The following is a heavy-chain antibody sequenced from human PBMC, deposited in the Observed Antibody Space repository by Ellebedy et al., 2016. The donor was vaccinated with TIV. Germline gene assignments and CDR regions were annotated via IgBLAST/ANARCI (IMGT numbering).Heavy chain of an antibody. Sequence: GESLKISCTGSGYTFANYWIAWVRQMPGKGLEWMGVIYPADSDTRYNPSFQGQVTISADTSIFTAYLQWSTLRASDSAIYYWARRRFHSPTWYKDAFDIWGQGTLVTVSS. CDR1: GYTFANYW. CDR3: ARRRFHSPTWYKDAFDI. J-gene: IGHJ3*02. D-gene: IGHD6-13*01. CDR2: IYPADSDT. V-gene: IGHV5-51*01.